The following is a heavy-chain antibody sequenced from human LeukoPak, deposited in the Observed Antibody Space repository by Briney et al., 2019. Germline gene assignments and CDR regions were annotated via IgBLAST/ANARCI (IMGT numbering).Heavy chain of an antibody. J-gene: IGHJ5*02. CDR2: INHSGST. D-gene: IGHD3-10*01. Sequence: PSETLSLTCTVSGYSISSDYYWSWIRQPPGKGLEWIGEINHSGSTNYNPSLKSRVTISVDTSKNQFSLKLSSVTAADTAVYYCARGPATGITMVRGVRRWFDPWGQGTLVTVSS. CDR1: GYSISSDYY. CDR3: ARGPATGITMVRGVRRWFDP. V-gene: IGHV4-38-2*02.